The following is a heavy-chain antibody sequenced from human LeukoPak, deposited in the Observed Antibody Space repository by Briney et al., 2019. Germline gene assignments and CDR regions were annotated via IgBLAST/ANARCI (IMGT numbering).Heavy chain of an antibody. CDR3: ARVRSGYFGWLSRSPFDY. J-gene: IGHJ4*02. V-gene: IGHV4-39*01. D-gene: IGHD3-9*01. CDR1: GGSISSSSYY. Sequence: SETLSLTCTVSGGSISSSSYYWGWIRQPPGKGLEWIGSIYYSGSTYYNPSLKSRVTISVDTSKNQFSLKLSSVTAADTAVYYCARVRSGYFGWLSRSPFDYWGQGTLVTVSS. CDR2: IYYSGST.